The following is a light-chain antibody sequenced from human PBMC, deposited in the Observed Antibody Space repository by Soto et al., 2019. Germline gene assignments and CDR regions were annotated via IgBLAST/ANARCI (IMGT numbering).Light chain of an antibody. V-gene: IGLV1-40*01. CDR3: QSYDSSLSRV. CDR2: GNS. CDR1: SSNIGAGYD. Sequence: QSVRTQPPSLSGAPGQRGTISCTGSSSNIGAGYDVHWYQQLPGTAPKLLIYGNSNRPSGVPDRFSGSKSGTSASLAITGLQAEDEADYYCQSYDSSLSRVFGGGTKLTVL. J-gene: IGLJ2*01.